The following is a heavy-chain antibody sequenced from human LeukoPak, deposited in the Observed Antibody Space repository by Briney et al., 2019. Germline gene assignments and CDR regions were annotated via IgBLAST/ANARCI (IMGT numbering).Heavy chain of an antibody. CDR3: ARGGQGDGYSADEAFDF. Sequence: PSETLSLTCTVSGGSISSSSYYWGWIRQPPGKGLEWIGSIYYSGSTYYNPSLKSRVTISVDTSKNQLSLQLKSVTPEDTAVYYCARGGQGDGYSADEAFDFWGQGTMVTVSS. J-gene: IGHJ3*01. CDR1: GGSISSSSYY. D-gene: IGHD5-24*01. V-gene: IGHV4-39*01. CDR2: IYYSGST.